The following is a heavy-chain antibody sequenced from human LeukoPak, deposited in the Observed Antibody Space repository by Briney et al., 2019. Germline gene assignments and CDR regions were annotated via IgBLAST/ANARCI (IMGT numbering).Heavy chain of an antibody. CDR1: GFTFSSYA. V-gene: IGHV3-23*01. D-gene: IGHD6-19*01. CDR2: ISGSGGST. J-gene: IGHJ3*02. Sequence: PGGSLRLSCAASGFTFSSYAMSWVRQAPGKGLEWVSAISGSGGSTYYADSVKGRFTISRDNSKNTLYLQMNSLRAEDTAVHYCAKIGSGWYFAFDIWGQGTMVTVSS. CDR3: AKIGSGWYFAFDI.